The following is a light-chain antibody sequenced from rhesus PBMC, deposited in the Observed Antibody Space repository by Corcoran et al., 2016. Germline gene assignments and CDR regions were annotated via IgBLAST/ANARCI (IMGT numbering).Light chain of an antibody. CDR2: AAS. CDR1: QTMSSY. J-gene: IGKJ4*01. V-gene: IGKV1S5*01. CDR3: QQHNSHPLT. Sequence: DIQMTQSPSSLSASVGDRVTITCRASQTMSSYLAWYQQKPGKVPKLLIYAASSLESGVPSRFSGSGSGTEFTLPISSLQPEDFATYYCQQHNSHPLTFGGGTKVELK.